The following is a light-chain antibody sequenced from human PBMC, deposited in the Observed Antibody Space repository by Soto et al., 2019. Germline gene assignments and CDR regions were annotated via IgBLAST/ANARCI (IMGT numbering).Light chain of an antibody. CDR2: DVT. V-gene: IGLV2-14*03. CDR1: SSDVGAFNY. CDR3: SSYTTRNTEA. Sequence: QSALTQPASVSGSPGQSITLSCIGTSSDVGAFNYVSWYQHHPGKAPKLIIYDVTDRPSGVSNRFSASKSGNTASLTISGLQAEDEADYYCSSYTTRNTEAFGTGTKVTVL. J-gene: IGLJ1*01.